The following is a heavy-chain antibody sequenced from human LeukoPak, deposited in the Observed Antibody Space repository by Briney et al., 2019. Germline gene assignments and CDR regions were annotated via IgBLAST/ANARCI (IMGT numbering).Heavy chain of an antibody. CDR1: GGSISSGSYY. Sequence: SETLSLTCTVSGGSISSGSYYWSWIRQPAGKGLEWIGRIYTSGSTNYNPSLKSRVTISVDTSKNQFSLKLSSVTAADTAVYYCARDRPAYYYDSSGCPWGQGTLVTVSS. D-gene: IGHD3-22*01. J-gene: IGHJ5*02. V-gene: IGHV4-61*02. CDR2: IYTSGST. CDR3: ARDRPAYYYDSSGCP.